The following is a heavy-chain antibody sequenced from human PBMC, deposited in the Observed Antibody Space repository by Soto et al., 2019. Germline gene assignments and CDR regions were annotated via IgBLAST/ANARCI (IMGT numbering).Heavy chain of an antibody. CDR2: ISLYSDGT. D-gene: IGHD2-2*01. Sequence: ASVKVSCKTSGYTFSNYGSTWVRQAPGQPLQWLGWISLYSDGTNYAQKFQGRVSMTTDTSTTTAYMELRSLRSDDTAVYYCARVVPGAEAWFGPWGQGTLVTVSS. CDR1: GYTFSNYG. V-gene: IGHV1-18*01. CDR3: ARVVPGAEAWFGP. J-gene: IGHJ5*02.